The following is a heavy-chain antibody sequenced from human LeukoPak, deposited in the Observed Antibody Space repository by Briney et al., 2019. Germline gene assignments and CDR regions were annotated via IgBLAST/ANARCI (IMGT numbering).Heavy chain of an antibody. CDR3: ARDRSVPAEDYYYYYMDV. Sequence: ASVKVSCKASGGTFSSYAISWVRQAPGQGLEWMGGIIPIFGTANYAQKFQGRVTITTDESTSTAYMELSSLRSEDTAVYYCARDRSVPAEDYYYYYMDVWGKGTTVTVSS. D-gene: IGHD2-2*01. CDR2: IIPIFGTA. CDR1: GGTFSSYA. J-gene: IGHJ6*03. V-gene: IGHV1-69*05.